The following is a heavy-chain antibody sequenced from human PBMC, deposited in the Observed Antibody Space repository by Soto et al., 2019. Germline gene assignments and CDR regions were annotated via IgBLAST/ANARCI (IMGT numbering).Heavy chain of an antibody. V-gene: IGHV3-21*01. CDR1: GFTFSSYS. CDR2: ISSSSSYI. CDR3: ARENRGRSSDYYDFWSGYNWFDP. J-gene: IGHJ5*02. Sequence: GGSLRLSCAASGFTFSSYSMNWVRQAPGKGLEWVSSISSSSSYIYYADSVKGRFTISRDNAKNSLYLQMNSLRAEDTAVYYCARENRGRSSDYYDFWSGYNWFDPWGQGTLVTVSS. D-gene: IGHD3-3*01.